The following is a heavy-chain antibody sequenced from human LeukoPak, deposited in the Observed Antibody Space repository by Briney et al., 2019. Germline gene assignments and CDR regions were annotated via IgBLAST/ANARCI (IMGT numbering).Heavy chain of an antibody. J-gene: IGHJ4*02. Sequence: GGSLRLSCATSGFTFRLYAMSWVRQAPGKGLEWVSGITKRGDGTHYADSVKGRFTISRDNSKSTLYLQMNSLRADDTAIYYCAKDSVYWGQGTLVTVSS. D-gene: IGHD3-10*01. CDR3: AKDSVY. CDR1: GFTFRLYA. CDR2: ITKRGDGT. V-gene: IGHV3-23*01.